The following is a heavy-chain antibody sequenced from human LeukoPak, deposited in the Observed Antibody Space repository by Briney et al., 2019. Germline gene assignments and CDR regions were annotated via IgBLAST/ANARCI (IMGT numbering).Heavy chain of an antibody. CDR2: IYTSGST. D-gene: IGHD3-10*01. CDR1: GGSISSGSHY. CDR3: ARDGGRLLWFGELLSDAFDI. J-gene: IGHJ3*02. V-gene: IGHV4-61*02. Sequence: PSETLSLTCTVSGGSISSGSHYWSWIRQPAGKGLEWIGRIYTSGSTNYNPSLKSRVTISVDTSKNQFSLKLSSVTAADTAVYYCARDGGRLLWFGELLSDAFDIWGQGTMVTVSS.